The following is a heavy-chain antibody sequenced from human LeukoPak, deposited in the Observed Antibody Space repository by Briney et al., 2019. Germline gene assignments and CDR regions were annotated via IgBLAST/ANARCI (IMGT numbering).Heavy chain of an antibody. CDR1: GGSFSGYY. CDR2: INHSGST. V-gene: IGHV4-34*01. Sequence: TTSETLSLTCAVYGGSFSGYYWSWIRQPSGKGLEWIGEINHSGSTNYNPSLKSRVTISVDTSKNQFSLKLSSVTAADTAVYYCARSLYYEARGYYYYYMDVWGKGTTVTVSS. J-gene: IGHJ6*03. D-gene: IGHD3-3*01. CDR3: ARSLYYEARGYYYYYMDV.